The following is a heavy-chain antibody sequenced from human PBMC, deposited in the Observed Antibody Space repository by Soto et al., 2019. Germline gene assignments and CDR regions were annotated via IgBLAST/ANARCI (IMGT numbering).Heavy chain of an antibody. D-gene: IGHD3-3*01. V-gene: IGHV1-2*02. CDR1: GYPVTAYY. J-gene: IGHJ3*02. CDR3: ARGGGVGVAGSAAFDM. Sequence: QLHLVQSGAVVKKPGASVTVSCSASGYPVTAYYMHWVRQAPGRGLEWMGGINPATGAAKYTQTFQGRVTRPRDTSTSTVFIELSGLTSEDTAVFYCARGGGVGVAGSAAFDMWGQGTLVTVSS. CDR2: INPATGAA.